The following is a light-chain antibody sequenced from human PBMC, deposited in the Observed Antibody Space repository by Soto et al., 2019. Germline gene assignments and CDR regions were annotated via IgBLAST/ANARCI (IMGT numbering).Light chain of an antibody. CDR3: QQYKS. Sequence: DIQMTQSPSSLSASVGDRVTITCQASQDISNYLNWYQQKPGRAPKLLIYDASHLETGVPSRFSGSGSGTDFTFTISSLQPEDIATYYCQQYKSFGQGTKVEIK. CDR2: DAS. V-gene: IGKV1-33*01. CDR1: QDISNY. J-gene: IGKJ1*01.